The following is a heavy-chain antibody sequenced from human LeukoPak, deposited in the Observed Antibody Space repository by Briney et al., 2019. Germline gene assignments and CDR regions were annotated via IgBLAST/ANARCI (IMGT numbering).Heavy chain of an antibody. CDR1: GLTFSDAW. J-gene: IGHJ4*02. Sequence: GGSLRLSCVLSGLTFSDAWMSWVRQAPGKGLEWVGRIRNDRITGSTAAVQGTFSISRDNSKYTFYLQINSLRTEDTGMYFCTWIATVFSFDYWGQGTLVTVSS. CDR3: TWIATVFSFDY. V-gene: IGHV3-15*01. CDR2: IRNDRIT. D-gene: IGHD2-21*01.